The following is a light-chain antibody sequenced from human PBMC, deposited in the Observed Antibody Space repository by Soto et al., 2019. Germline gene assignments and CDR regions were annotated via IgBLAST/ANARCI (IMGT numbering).Light chain of an antibody. Sequence: NFMLTQPHSVSESPGKTVTISCTRSSGSIASNHVQWYQQRPGSAPTTVIYKNNQRPSGVPDRFSGSIDSSSNSASLTISGLKTEDEADYYCQSYDGNNVLFGGRTKLNVL. V-gene: IGLV6-57*04. CDR3: QSYDGNNVL. CDR1: SGSIASNH. CDR2: KNN. J-gene: IGLJ2*01.